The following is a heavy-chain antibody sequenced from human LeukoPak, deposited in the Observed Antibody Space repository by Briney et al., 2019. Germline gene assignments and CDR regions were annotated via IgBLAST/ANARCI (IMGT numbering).Heavy chain of an antibody. CDR1: GGSISSGDYY. Sequence: SETLSLTRTVSGGSISSGDYYWSWIRQPPGKGLEWIGYTYYSGSTYYNPSLKSRATISVDTSKSQFSLKLTSVTAADTAVYYCARPYYYDSRIDPWGQGTLVTVSS. J-gene: IGHJ5*02. CDR2: TYYSGST. CDR3: ARPYYYDSRIDP. V-gene: IGHV4-30-4*01. D-gene: IGHD3-22*01.